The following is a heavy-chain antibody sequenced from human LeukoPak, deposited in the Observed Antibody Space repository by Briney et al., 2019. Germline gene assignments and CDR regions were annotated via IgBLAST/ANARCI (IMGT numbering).Heavy chain of an antibody. D-gene: IGHD2-2*02. CDR1: GYTFTSYD. V-gene: IGHV1-8*01. CDR3: ARVLYSAWRTLGY. Sequence: ASVTVSCKASGYTFTSYDINWVRQATGQGLEWMGWMNPNSGNTGYAQKFQGRVTMTRNTSISTSYMELSSLRSEDTAVYYCARVLYSAWRTLGYWGQGTLVTVSS. CDR2: MNPNSGNT. J-gene: IGHJ4*02.